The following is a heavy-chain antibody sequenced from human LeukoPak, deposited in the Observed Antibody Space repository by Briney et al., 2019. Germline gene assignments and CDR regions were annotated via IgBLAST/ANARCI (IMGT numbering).Heavy chain of an antibody. CDR1: GFSFSNYG. Sequence: PGGSLRLSCAASGFSFSNYGMHWDRQAPGKGLEWVAFIRYDGNFKYHIDSVKGRFTISRDNSKNTLYLQMDSLRPEDTAVYFCAKIFEPYCTTTGCYQGYFDYWGQGTLVTVSS. J-gene: IGHJ4*02. V-gene: IGHV3-30*02. CDR2: IRYDGNFK. CDR3: AKIFEPYCTTTGCYQGYFDY. D-gene: IGHD2-2*01.